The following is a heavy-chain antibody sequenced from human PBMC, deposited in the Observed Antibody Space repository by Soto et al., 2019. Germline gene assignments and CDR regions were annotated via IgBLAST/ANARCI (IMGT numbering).Heavy chain of an antibody. CDR2: KKQERREK. Sequence: GGPLRPSFESSGSTLNNYWRSWVRQPPGKGLEWVANKKQERREKYTVDSVKNRTTNSRNNDKNSLNLKMKRMKVEDTAVYYCARGLRGSDYWGQGTRVTVSS. V-gene: IGHV3-7*01. CDR3: ARGLRGSDY. J-gene: IGHJ4*02. CDR1: GSTLNNYW. D-gene: IGHD3-16*01.